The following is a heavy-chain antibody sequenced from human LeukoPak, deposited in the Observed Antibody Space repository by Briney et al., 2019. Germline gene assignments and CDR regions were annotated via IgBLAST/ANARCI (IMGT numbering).Heavy chain of an antibody. CDR1: GGTFSSYA. CDR2: IIPIFGTA. V-gene: IGHV1-69*05. Sequence: ASVKVSCKASGGTFSSYAISWVRQAPGQGLEWMGGIIPIFGTANYAQKFQGRVTITTDESTSTAYMELSSLRFEDTAVHYCARDSSGYYYGYFDYWGQGTLVTVSS. CDR3: ARDSSGYYYGYFDY. D-gene: IGHD3-22*01. J-gene: IGHJ4*02.